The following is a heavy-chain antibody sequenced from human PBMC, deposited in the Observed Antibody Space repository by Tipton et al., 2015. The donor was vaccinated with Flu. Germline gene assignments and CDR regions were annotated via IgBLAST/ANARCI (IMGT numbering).Heavy chain of an antibody. CDR1: GFTFSSYS. CDR3: AKEGGYSSSPSDFDY. D-gene: IGHD6-13*01. Sequence: SLRLSCAASGFTFSSYSMTWVRQAPGKGLEWVSYISRSSTTIYYADSVKGRFTISRDNAKNSLYLQMNSLRDEDSAVYYCAKEGGYSSSPSDFDYWGQGTLVTVSS. V-gene: IGHV3-48*02. J-gene: IGHJ4*02. CDR2: ISRSSTTI.